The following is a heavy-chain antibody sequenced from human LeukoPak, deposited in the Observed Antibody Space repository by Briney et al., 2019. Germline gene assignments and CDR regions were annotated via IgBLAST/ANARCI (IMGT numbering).Heavy chain of an antibody. CDR2: MNPNSGNT. CDR3: ARGRLTEYSSGWYNWFDP. D-gene: IGHD6-19*01. V-gene: IGHV1-8*03. J-gene: IGHJ5*02. Sequence: ASVKFSCKASGYTFTGYDINWVRQATGQGLELMGWMNPNSGNTGYAQKSQGRVTITRNTSISTAYMELSSLRSEDTAVYYCARGRLTEYSSGWYNWFDPWGQGTLVTVSS. CDR1: GYTFTGYD.